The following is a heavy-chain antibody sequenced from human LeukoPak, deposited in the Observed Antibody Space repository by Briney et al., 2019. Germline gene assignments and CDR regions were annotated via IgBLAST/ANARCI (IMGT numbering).Heavy chain of an antibody. D-gene: IGHD3-3*01. CDR2: IYYSGST. J-gene: IGHJ4*02. V-gene: IGHV4-39*01. CDR1: GGSISSSSYY. CDR3: ARRITIFGVVTFDY. Sequence: PSETLSLTCTVSGGSISSSSYYWGWIRQPPGKGLEWIGSIYYSGSTYYYPSLKSRVTISVDTSKNQFSLKLSSVTAADTAVYYCARRITIFGVVTFDYWGQGTLVTVSS.